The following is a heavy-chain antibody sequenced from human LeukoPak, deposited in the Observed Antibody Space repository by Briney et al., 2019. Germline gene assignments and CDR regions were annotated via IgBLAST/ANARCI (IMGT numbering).Heavy chain of an antibody. V-gene: IGHV1-2*02. CDR2: INPNSGGT. J-gene: IGHJ4*02. CDR3: ARDRVITFGGVLAY. D-gene: IGHD3-16*01. CDR1: GYTFTNYI. Sequence: GASVKVSCKASGYTFTNYIINWVRQAPGQGLEWMGWINPNSGGTNYAQKFQGRVTMTRDTSISTAYMELSRLRSDDTAVYYCARDRVITFGGVLAYWGQGTLVTVSS.